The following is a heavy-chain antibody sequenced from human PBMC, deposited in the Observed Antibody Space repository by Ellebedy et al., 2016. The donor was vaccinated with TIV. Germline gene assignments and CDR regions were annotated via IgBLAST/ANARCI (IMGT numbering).Heavy chain of an antibody. D-gene: IGHD1-26*01. V-gene: IGHV3-7*01. CDR1: RFSFSSYW. CDR3: ARDQWMGRAYYFDY. J-gene: IGHJ4*02. CDR2: INQLESER. Sequence: GESLKISCAASRFSFSSYWMSWVRQAPGKGLEWVANINQLESERHYVDAVKGRFVISRDNAKNSLYLQMNSLSDDDTATYYCARDQWMGRAYYFDYWGQGSLVTVYS.